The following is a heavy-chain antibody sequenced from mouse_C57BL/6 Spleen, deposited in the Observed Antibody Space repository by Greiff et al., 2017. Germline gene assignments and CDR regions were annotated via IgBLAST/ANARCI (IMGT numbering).Heavy chain of an antibody. J-gene: IGHJ4*01. Sequence: QVQLQQSGPELVKPGASVKISCTASGYAFSSSWMNWVKQRPGKGLEWIGRIYPGDGDTNYNGKFKGKATLTADKSSSTGYMQLSSLTSENSAVYFCARVVYDYDPYFYAMDYWGQGTSVTVSS. CDR1: GYAFSSSW. CDR3: ARVVYDYDPYFYAMDY. CDR2: IYPGDGDT. D-gene: IGHD2-4*01. V-gene: IGHV1-82*01.